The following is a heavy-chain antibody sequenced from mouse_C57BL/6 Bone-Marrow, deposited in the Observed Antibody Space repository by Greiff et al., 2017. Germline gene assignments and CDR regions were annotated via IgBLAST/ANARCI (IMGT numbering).Heavy chain of an antibody. Sequence: QVHVKQPGAELVMPGASVKLSCKASGYTFTSYWMHWVKQRPGQGLEWIGEIDPSDSYTNYNQKFKGKSTLTVDKSSSTAYMQLSSLTSEDSAVYYCASPNWDGAMDYWGQGTSVTVSS. D-gene: IGHD4-1*02. V-gene: IGHV1-69*01. CDR1: GYTFTSYW. CDR2: IDPSDSYT. J-gene: IGHJ4*01. CDR3: ASPNWDGAMDY.